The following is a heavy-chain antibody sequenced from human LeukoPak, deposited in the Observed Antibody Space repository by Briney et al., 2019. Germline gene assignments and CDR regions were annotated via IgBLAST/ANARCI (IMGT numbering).Heavy chain of an antibody. Sequence: GASVKVSCKASGYTFTSYDINWVRQATGQGLEWMGWMNPNSGNTGYAQKFQGRVTMTRNTSISTAYVELSSLRSEDTAVYYCARGATLLWFGELFDIWGQGTMVTVSS. CDR2: MNPNSGNT. CDR3: ARGATLLWFGELFDI. V-gene: IGHV1-8*01. D-gene: IGHD3-10*01. J-gene: IGHJ3*02. CDR1: GYTFTSYD.